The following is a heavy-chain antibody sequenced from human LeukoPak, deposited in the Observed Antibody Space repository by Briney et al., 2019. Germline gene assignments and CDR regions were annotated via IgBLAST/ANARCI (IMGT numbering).Heavy chain of an antibody. CDR2: IYYSGST. D-gene: IGHD2-15*01. Sequence: SETLSLTCTVSGGSISNSSYFLAWIRQPPGKGLEWIGSIYYSGSTYYNPSLKSRVTISVDTSKNQFSLKLSSVTAADTAVYYCARRRSGYCSGGSCQNFDYWGQGTLVTVSS. J-gene: IGHJ4*02. V-gene: IGHV4-39*07. CDR1: GGSISNSSYF. CDR3: ARRRSGYCSGGSCQNFDY.